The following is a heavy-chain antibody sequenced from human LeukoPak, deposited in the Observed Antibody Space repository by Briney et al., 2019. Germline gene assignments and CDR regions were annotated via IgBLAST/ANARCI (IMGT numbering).Heavy chain of an antibody. J-gene: IGHJ4*02. Sequence: GGSLRLSCAASGFTFSSYSMNWVRQAPGKGLEWVSSISSSSSYIYYADSVKGRFTISRDNAKNSLYLQMNSLRAEDTAVYYCARGVGVAVVAATDYWGQGTLVTVSS. D-gene: IGHD2-15*01. CDR3: ARGVGVAVVAATDY. V-gene: IGHV3-21*01. CDR2: ISSSSSYI. CDR1: GFTFSSYS.